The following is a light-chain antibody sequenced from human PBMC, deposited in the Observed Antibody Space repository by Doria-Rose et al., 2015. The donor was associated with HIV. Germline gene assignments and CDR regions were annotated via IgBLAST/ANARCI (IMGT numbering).Light chain of an antibody. Sequence: TQSASSLSASICDRVTITFRASHAVSTYLNWSQQEPGKAPKLLIYAASRLQSGVPSRFSCSGSGTDFTLTISRLQPGDFATYYCQQTYSSPPWTFGQGTKVEMK. CDR2: AAS. CDR3: QQTYSSPPWT. CDR1: HAVSTY. J-gene: IGKJ1*01. V-gene: IGKV1-39*01.